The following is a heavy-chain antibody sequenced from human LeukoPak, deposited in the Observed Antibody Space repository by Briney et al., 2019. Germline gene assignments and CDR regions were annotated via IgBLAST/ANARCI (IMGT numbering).Heavy chain of an antibody. Sequence: GGSLRLSCAASGFTFSAFYMTWIRQAPGKGLESVAYIAGNSQYINYADSVKGRFTISRDNAKNSLYLQMSSLRVEDTAVYYCARGGMRRDLWRTNWFDPWGQGTLVTVSS. D-gene: IGHD3-3*01. J-gene: IGHJ5*02. CDR1: GFTFSAFY. CDR2: IAGNSQYI. V-gene: IGHV3-11*06. CDR3: ARGGMRRDLWRTNWFDP.